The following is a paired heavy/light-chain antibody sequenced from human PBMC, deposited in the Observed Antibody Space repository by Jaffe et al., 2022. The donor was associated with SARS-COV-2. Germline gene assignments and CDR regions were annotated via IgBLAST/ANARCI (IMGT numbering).Heavy chain of an antibody. V-gene: IGHV3-21*01. CDR3: ARNLGLCGDDCYLGDAFDI. CDR2: ISSGSTYI. CDR1: GFTFSSYS. Sequence: EVQLVESGGGLVKPGGSLRVSCAASGFTFSSYSMNWVRQAPGKGLEWVSYISSGSTYIYYSDSVRDRFTISRDNAKNSLYLQMNSLRAEDTAVYYCARNLGLCGDDCYLGDAFDIWGQGTMVTVSS. D-gene: IGHD2-21*02. J-gene: IGHJ3*02.
Light chain of an antibody. CDR2: AAS. CDR3: QKYKTAPRT. J-gene: IGKJ1*01. CDR1: QDISNY. Sequence: IQMTQSPSSLSASVGDRVTITCRASQDISNYLAWYQQKPGKGPRLLIYAASTLQSGVPSRFSGSGSGTSFTLILSSLQPEDVATYYCQKYKTAPRTFGQGTRVEIK. V-gene: IGKV1-27*01.